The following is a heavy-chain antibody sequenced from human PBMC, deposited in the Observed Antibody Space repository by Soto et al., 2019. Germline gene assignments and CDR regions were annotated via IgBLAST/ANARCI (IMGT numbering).Heavy chain of an antibody. Sequence: PSETLSLTCSVSGGSISNHYWSWIRQPPGKGLEWIGYIYYNGNTNYNPSLKSRVTMSVDTSRNQISLKLTTVTAADTAVYYCTRANWYSEYWGPGTLVTGSS. J-gene: IGHJ4*02. V-gene: IGHV4-59*11. CDR2: IYYNGNT. CDR3: TRANWYSEY. CDR1: GGSISNHY. D-gene: IGHD7-27*01.